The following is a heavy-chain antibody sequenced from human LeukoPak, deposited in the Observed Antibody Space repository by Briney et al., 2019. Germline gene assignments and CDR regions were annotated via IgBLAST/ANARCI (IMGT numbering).Heavy chain of an antibody. D-gene: IGHD3-10*01. CDR2: VYNSGST. CDR1: GGSISIYY. Sequence: KPSETLSLTCTVSGGSISIYYWSWIRQPPGKGLEWIGYVYNSGSTNYNPSLKSRVTISADTSKNQFSLKLTSVTAADTAVYYCSRDRELTYWGQGTLVTVSS. V-gene: IGHV4-59*01. J-gene: IGHJ4*02. CDR3: SRDRELTY.